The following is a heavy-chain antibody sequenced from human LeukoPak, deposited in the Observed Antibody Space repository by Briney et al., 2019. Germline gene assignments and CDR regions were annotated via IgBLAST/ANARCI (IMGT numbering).Heavy chain of an antibody. CDR3: ARDIIAFSQPISLDY. Sequence: GGSLRLSCAASGFSFSSYGMHWVRQAPGKGLEWVAVIRYDGSNKYYADSVKGRFTISRDNSKNTLYLQMNSLRADDTAVYYCARDIIAFSQPISLDYWGQGTLVTVSS. D-gene: IGHD1-1*01. V-gene: IGHV3-33*01. CDR2: IRYDGSNK. CDR1: GFSFSSYG. J-gene: IGHJ4*02.